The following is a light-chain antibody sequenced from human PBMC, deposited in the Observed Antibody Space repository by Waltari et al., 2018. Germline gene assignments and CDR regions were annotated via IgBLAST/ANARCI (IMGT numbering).Light chain of an antibody. J-gene: IGLJ3*02. CDR2: DVT. Sequence: QSALTQLRSVSGSPGQSVTISCAGTGSAIGDFNSVPWYQHHPGKAPKLVIFDVTKRPSGVPDRFSGSKSGTSASLTVSGLQAEDEADYYCCSYAGIWVFGGGTKLTVL. CDR1: GSAIGDFNS. CDR3: CSYAGIWV. V-gene: IGLV2-11*01.